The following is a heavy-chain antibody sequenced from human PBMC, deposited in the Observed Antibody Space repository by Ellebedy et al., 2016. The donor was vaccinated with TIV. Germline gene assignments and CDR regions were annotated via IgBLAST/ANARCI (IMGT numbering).Heavy chain of an antibody. V-gene: IGHV3-30*18. D-gene: IGHD3-22*01. CDR2: ISSDGNNR. CDR3: AKDGGYYESRGAFDI. Sequence: GGSLRLSXAASRFSFSLYGMHWVRQAPGKGLEWVSVISSDGNNRYYMDSVKGRFTISRDNSENALYLQMNSLRPEDTAVYYCAKDGGYYESRGAFDIWGQGTMVTVSS. CDR1: RFSFSLYG. J-gene: IGHJ3*02.